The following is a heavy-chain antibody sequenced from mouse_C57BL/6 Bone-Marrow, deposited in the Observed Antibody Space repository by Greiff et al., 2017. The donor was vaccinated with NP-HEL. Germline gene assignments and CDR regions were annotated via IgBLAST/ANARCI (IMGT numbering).Heavy chain of an antibody. V-gene: IGHV5-16*01. CDR2: INNDGSST. Sequence: EVQGVEAEGGLVQPGSSLKLSCTASGFTFSDYYMSWVRQVPEKGLEWVANINNDGSSTYYLDSLKSRFIISRDNAKNILYLQMRSLKSEDTATYYCAREGGLRRRTYAKDYWGQGTSVTVSS. J-gene: IGHJ4*01. D-gene: IGHD2-4*01. CDR1: GFTFSDYY. CDR3: AREGGLRRRTYAKDY.